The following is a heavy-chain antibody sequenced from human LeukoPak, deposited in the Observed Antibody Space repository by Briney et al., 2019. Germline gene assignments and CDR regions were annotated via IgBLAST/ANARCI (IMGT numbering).Heavy chain of an antibody. CDR3: AKDVSAGTPLGH. Sequence: GGSLRLSCAASGFTFSSYSMHWVRQAPGKGLEWVAFIRYDGGNKYYADSVKGRFTISRDNSKNTLYLEMNSLRPEDTAVYYCAKDVSAGTPLGHWGQGILVTVSS. J-gene: IGHJ4*02. CDR1: GFTFSSYS. V-gene: IGHV3-30*02. CDR2: IRYDGGNK. D-gene: IGHD6-13*01.